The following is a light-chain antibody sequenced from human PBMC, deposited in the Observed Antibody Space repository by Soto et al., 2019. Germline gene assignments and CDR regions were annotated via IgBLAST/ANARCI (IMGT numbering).Light chain of an antibody. J-gene: IGLJ1*01. CDR2: DVS. Sequence: QSALTQPASVSGSPGQSITISCTGTSFKNVSWYQQHPGQAPTHLIYDVSYRPSGISHRFSASESAYTASLTIAGLQDEDEDDYYCSSYSVTGSLDVFGTGTKVTVL. V-gene: IGLV2-14*03. CDR3: SSYSVTGSLDV. CDR1: SFKN.